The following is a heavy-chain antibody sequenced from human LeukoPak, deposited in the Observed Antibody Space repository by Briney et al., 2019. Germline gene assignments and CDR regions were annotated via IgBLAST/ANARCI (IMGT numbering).Heavy chain of an antibody. CDR3: ARDRLIVGATRWFDP. Sequence: VASVKVSCKVSGYTLTELSMHWVRQAPGKGLEWMGGFDPEDGETIYAQKFQGRVTMTEDTSTDTAYMELSSLRSEDTAVYYCARDRLIVGATRWFDPWGQGTLVTVSS. D-gene: IGHD1-26*01. CDR2: FDPEDGET. CDR1: GYTLTELS. J-gene: IGHJ5*02. V-gene: IGHV1-24*01.